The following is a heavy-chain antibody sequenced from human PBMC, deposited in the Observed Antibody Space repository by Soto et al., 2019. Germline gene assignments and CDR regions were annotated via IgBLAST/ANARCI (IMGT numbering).Heavy chain of an antibody. J-gene: IGHJ4*02. V-gene: IGHV4-31*03. CDR2: IYYTGST. CDR1: GGSISSGGYY. CDR3: VRSDPRGIDF. Sequence: QVQLQESGPGLVKPSQTLSLTCTVSGGSISSGGYYWSWIRQHPGTGLEWIGYIYYTGSTHYNPSLNSRATISVDTSKNQFSLNLRSVPAADTAVYYCVRSDPRGIDFWGQGILVTVSS.